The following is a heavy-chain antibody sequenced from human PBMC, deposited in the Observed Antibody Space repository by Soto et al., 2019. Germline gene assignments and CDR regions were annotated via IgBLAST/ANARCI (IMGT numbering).Heavy chain of an antibody. CDR2: ISSSTSII. D-gene: IGHD6-19*01. Sequence: EVQLVESGGGLVQPGGSLRLSCLVSGSSFSSSSMNWVRQAPGKGLEWVAYISSSTSIIHYADAVKGRFTISRDNAKNSLYLQMNSLRAEDTAVYYCAISGTYWGQGTLVTVSS. CDR1: GSSFSSSS. J-gene: IGHJ4*02. CDR3: AISGTY. V-gene: IGHV3-48*04.